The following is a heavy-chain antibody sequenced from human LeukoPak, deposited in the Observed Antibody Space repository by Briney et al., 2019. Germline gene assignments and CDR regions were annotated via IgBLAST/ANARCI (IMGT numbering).Heavy chain of an antibody. V-gene: IGHV1-69*04. CDR1: GGTLSSYA. D-gene: IGHD3-16*01. Sequence: ASVKVSCKASGGTLSSYAISWVRQAPGQGLEWMGRIIPIFGIANYAQKFQGRVTITADKSTSTAYMELSSLRSEDTAVYYCARAGDRRGNYYYCGMDVWGQGTTVTVSS. CDR3: ARAGDRRGNYYYCGMDV. J-gene: IGHJ6*02. CDR2: IIPIFGIA.